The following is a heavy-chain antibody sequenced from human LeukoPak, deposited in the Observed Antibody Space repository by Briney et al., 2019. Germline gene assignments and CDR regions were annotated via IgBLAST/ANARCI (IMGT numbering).Heavy chain of an antibody. CDR3: ARTPRGASWSGYLHIAH. V-gene: IGHV1-69*05. J-gene: IGHJ5*02. CDR2: TNPIFGTA. CDR1: GDTFSRNG. Sequence: GASVKVSCKPSGDTFSRNGISWVRQAPGHGLQWLGGTNPIFGTANYAQRFQGRVTITTDESTSTVYMELSSLRSDDTGVYYCARTPRGASWSGYLHIAHWGQGSLVIVSS. D-gene: IGHD3-3*01.